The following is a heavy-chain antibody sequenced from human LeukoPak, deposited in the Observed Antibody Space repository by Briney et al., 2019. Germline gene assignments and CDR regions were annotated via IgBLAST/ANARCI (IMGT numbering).Heavy chain of an antibody. J-gene: IGHJ4*02. Sequence: PGGSLRLSCAASGFTVSSNYMSWVRQAPGKGLEWVSVIYSGGSTYYADSVKGRFTISRDDSKNTLYLQMNSLRAEDTAVYYCAKDYVVGATTPDYWGQGTLVTVSS. V-gene: IGHV3-53*01. CDR3: AKDYVVGATTPDY. CDR1: GFTVSSNY. CDR2: IYSGGST. D-gene: IGHD1-26*01.